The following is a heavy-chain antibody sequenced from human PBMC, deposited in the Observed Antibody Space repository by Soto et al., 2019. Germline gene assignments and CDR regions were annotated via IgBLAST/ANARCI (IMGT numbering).Heavy chain of an antibody. CDR3: AKGSWFDP. CDR2: ISYDGSNK. Sequence: QVQLVESGGGVVQPGRSLRLSCAASGFTFSSHGMHWVRQAPGKGLEWVAVISYDGSNKYYADSVKGRFTISRDNSKNTLYLQMNSLRAEDTAVYYCAKGSWFDPWGQGTLVTVSS. J-gene: IGHJ5*02. V-gene: IGHV3-30*18. CDR1: GFTFSSHG.